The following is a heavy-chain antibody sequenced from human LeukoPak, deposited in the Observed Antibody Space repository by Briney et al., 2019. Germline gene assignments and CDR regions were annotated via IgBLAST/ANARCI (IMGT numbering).Heavy chain of an antibody. CDR3: ARDSGHAVLVPRGSDI. CDR2: IIPLSGTA. Sequence: SVKVSCKASGGNFNNFAVTWVRQAPGQGLVWVGRIIPLSGTANFAQEFQGRVSITADKSTSTAYMELRSLRSEDTAVYYCARDSGHAVLVPRGSDIWGQGTMVTVSS. CDR1: GGNFNNFA. J-gene: IGHJ3*02. D-gene: IGHD2-8*02. V-gene: IGHV1-69*06.